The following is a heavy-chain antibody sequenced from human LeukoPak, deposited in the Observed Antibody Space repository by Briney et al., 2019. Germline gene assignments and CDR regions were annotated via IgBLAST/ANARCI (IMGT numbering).Heavy chain of an antibody. V-gene: IGHV3-30-3*01. CDR1: GFTFSSYA. CDR3: ARGTSCFVY. D-gene: IGHD2-2*01. J-gene: IGHJ4*02. Sequence: GGSLRLSCAASGFTFSSYAMHWVRQAPGKGLEWVAVISYDGSNKYYADSVKGRFTISRDNSKNTLYLQMNSLRAEDTAVYYCARGTSCFVYWGLGTLVTVSS. CDR2: ISYDGSNK.